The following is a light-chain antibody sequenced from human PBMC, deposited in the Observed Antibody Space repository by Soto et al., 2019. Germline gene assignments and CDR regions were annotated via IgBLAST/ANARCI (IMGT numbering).Light chain of an antibody. CDR3: SSYKRSSTLI. CDR1: SSDVGGYNY. Sequence: QSALTQPASVSGSPGQSITISCTGTSSDVGGYNYVSWYRQHPGKAPKLMIYEVRNRPSGVSNRFSGSKSGKTASLTISGLQAEDEADYYCSSYKRSSTLIFGIGTKVTVL. V-gene: IGLV2-14*01. CDR2: EVR. J-gene: IGLJ1*01.